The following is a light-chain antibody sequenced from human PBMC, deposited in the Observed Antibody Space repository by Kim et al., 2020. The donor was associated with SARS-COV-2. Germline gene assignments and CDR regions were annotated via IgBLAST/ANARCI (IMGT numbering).Light chain of an antibody. CDR1: QSVSIN. V-gene: IGKV3-15*01. CDR2: GAS. J-gene: IGKJ1*01. CDR3: QQYNNWPPRGT. Sequence: PGERVTLSCRASQSVSINLAWYQQKPGQAPRLLIYGASTRATGIPARFSGSGSGTEFTLTISSLQSEDFAVYYCQQYNNWPPRGTFGQGTKVDIK.